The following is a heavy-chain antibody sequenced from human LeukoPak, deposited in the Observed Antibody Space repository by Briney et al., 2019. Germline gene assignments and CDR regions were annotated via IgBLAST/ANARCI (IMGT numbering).Heavy chain of an antibody. CDR2: FHPSSGGA. V-gene: IGHV1-2*02. Sequence: ASVEVSCKTSAYTFTDYYVHWVRQAPGQGLEWIGWFHPSSGGAGYAQKFQGRVIMTSDTSISTAYMQLTRLRSDDTAVYYCAIKRIRGNPFDYWGQGTLVSVSS. J-gene: IGHJ4*02. D-gene: IGHD2/OR15-2a*01. CDR1: AYTFTDYY. CDR3: AIKRIRGNPFDY.